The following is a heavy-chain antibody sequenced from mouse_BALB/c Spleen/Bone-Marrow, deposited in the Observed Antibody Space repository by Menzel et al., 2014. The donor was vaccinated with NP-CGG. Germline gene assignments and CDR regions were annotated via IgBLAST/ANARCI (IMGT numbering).Heavy chain of an antibody. V-gene: IGHV1-14*01. CDR3: ARSGRYDGFAY. Sequence: EVQLQQSGPELVKPGASVKMSCKASGYTFTSYVMHWVKQEPGQGLEWIGYINPYNDGTKYNEKFKGKATLTSDKSSSTAYMELSSLTSEDSAVYYCARSGRYDGFAYWGQGTLVTVSA. CDR1: GYTFTSYV. J-gene: IGHJ3*01. D-gene: IGHD2-14*01. CDR2: INPYNDGT.